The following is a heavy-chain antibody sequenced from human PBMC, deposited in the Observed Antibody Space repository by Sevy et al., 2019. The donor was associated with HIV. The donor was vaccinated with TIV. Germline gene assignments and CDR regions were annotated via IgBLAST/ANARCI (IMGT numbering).Heavy chain of an antibody. Sequence: ASVKVSCKASGYIFSDYYIHWVRQAPGQGIEWMAWINSDSGVTNYAQRFQGEVTVTRDTSLRTAYLELTNLKSNDTAIYYCARLTTQPTSDLYGLDVWGQGTTVTVSS. CDR3: ARLTTQPTSDLYGLDV. V-gene: IGHV1-2*02. CDR2: INSDSGVT. D-gene: IGHD4-17*01. CDR1: GYIFSDYY. J-gene: IGHJ6*02.